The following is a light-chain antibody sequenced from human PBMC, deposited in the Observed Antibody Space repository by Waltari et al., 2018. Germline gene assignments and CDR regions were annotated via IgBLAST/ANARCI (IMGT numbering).Light chain of an antibody. CDR1: QSVSSN. Sequence: EVVMTQSPATLSVSPGERATLSCRASQSVSSNLAWYQQKPGQAPRLLISDASTRATGNPARFSGSWSGTEFTLTISSLQSEDFAVYYCQQYNNWPPMTFGQGTKVEIK. CDR3: QQYNNWPPMT. CDR2: DAS. J-gene: IGKJ1*01. V-gene: IGKV3-15*01.